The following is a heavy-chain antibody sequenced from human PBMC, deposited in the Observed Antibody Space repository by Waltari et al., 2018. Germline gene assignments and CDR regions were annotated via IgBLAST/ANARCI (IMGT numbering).Heavy chain of an antibody. J-gene: IGHJ4*02. D-gene: IGHD5-12*01. CDR2: IIPTFGTA. Sequence: QVQLVQSGAEGKKPGSSVKVSCKASGGTFSSYAISGVRQAPGQGLEWLGGIIPTFGTANDAQKFQGRVTITADESTSTAYMELSSLRSEDTAVYYCARVGVEMATMYYFDYWGQGTLVTVSS. CDR1: GGTFSSYA. V-gene: IGHV1-69*12. CDR3: ARVGVEMATMYYFDY.